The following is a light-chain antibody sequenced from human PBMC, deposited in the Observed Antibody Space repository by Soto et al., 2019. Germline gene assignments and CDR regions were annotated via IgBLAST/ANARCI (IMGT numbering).Light chain of an antibody. CDR1: QTISSF. J-gene: IGKJ2*01. CDR3: QQSYGTPYT. Sequence: DIQMTQSPSFLSASLGDRVTITCRASQTISSFLYWYQQRPGKAPKLLIYATSNLHSGVPSRFSGAGSGTDFTLTINSLQPEDFATYYCQQSYGTPYTFGQGTKL. CDR2: ATS. V-gene: IGKV1-39*01.